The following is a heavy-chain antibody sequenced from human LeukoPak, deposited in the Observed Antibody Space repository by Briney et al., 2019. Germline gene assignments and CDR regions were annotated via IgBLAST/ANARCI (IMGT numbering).Heavy chain of an antibody. V-gene: IGHV3-21*01. D-gene: IGHD1-1*01. J-gene: IGHJ3*02. Sequence: GGSLRLSCAASGFTFSSYSMNWVRQAPGKGLEWVSSISSSSSYIYYADSVKGRFTISRDNAKNSLYLQMNSLRAEDTAVYYCARAPQLEPDAFDIWGQGTMVTVSS. CDR3: ARAPQLEPDAFDI. CDR1: GFTFSSYS. CDR2: ISSSSSYI.